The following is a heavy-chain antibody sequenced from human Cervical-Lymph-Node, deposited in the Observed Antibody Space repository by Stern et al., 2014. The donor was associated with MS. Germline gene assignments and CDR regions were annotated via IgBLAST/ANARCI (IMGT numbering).Heavy chain of an antibody. CDR2: ISAYNGNT. CDR1: GYTFTSYG. CDR3: ARESRNNEPLYNWFDP. Sequence: QVQLVESGAEVKKPGASVKVSCKASGYTFTSYGIGWVRQAPGQGLEWMGWISAYNGNTNYAQKLQGRVTMTTDTSTSTAYMELRSLRSDDTAVYYCARESRNNEPLYNWFDPWGQGTLVTVSS. J-gene: IGHJ5*02. V-gene: IGHV1-18*01. D-gene: IGHD1-1*01.